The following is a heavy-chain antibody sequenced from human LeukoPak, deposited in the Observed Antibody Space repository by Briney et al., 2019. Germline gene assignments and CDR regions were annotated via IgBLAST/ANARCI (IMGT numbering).Heavy chain of an antibody. V-gene: IGHV3-21*01. J-gene: IGHJ4*02. CDR2: ISSSSSYI. CDR3: ARDRAVAGHDY. D-gene: IGHD6-19*01. CDR1: GFTFTTYS. Sequence: GGSLRLSCEASGFTFTTYSMTWVRQAPGKGLEWVSSISSSSSYIYYADSVKGRFTISRDNAKNSLYLQMNSLRAEDTAVYYCARDRAVAGHDYWGQGTLVTVSS.